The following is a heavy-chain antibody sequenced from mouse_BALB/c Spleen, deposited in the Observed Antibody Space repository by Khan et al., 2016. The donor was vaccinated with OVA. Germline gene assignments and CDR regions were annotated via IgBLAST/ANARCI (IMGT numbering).Heavy chain of an antibody. CDR1: GFTFSSYG. D-gene: IGHD1-2*01. J-gene: IGHJ4*01. Sequence: IQLVQSGGDLVKPGGSLKLSCAASGFTFSSYGMSWVRQTPDKRLEWVATISSGGSYTYYPDSVKGRFTISRDNAKNTLYLQMRSLKSEATAMYSCAKQVITTATMDYWGQGTSVTVSS. CDR3: AKQVITTATMDY. CDR2: ISSGGSYT. V-gene: IGHV5-6*01.